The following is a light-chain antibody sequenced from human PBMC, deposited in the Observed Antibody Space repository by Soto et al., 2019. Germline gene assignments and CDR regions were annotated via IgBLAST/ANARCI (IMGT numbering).Light chain of an antibody. Sequence: QSALTQPASVSGSPGQSITISCTGSNSDIGGYNSVSWYQQHPGKAPKLLIFGVTNRPSGVSDRFSVSKSGNTASLTISALQAEDEADYYCTSYTSVTIVVFGGGTKLTVL. J-gene: IGLJ2*01. CDR2: GVT. CDR1: NSDIGGYNS. CDR3: TSYTSVTIVV. V-gene: IGLV2-14*01.